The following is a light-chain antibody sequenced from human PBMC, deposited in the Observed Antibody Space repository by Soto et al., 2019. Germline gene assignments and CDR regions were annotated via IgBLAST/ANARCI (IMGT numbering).Light chain of an antibody. Sequence: QSVLTQQPSVSGAPGQRVTISCTGSSSNIGAGYDVHWYQQLPGTAPKLLIYGNSNRPSGVPDRFSGSKSGTSASLAITGLQAEDEADYYCQSYDSSLSSAVFGGGTQLTVL. CDR3: QSYDSSLSSAV. V-gene: IGLV1-40*01. CDR1: SSNIGAGYD. CDR2: GNS. J-gene: IGLJ7*01.